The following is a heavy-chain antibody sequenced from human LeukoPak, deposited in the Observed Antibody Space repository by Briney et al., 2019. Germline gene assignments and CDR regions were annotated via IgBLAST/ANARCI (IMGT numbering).Heavy chain of an antibody. Sequence: PGGSLRLSCAASGFTFDDYAMHWVRQAPGKGLEWVSLISGDGGSTYYADSVKGRFTISRDNSKNSLYLQMNSLGTEDTALYCCATSDFAAHFDYWGQGTLVTVSS. CDR2: ISGDGGST. J-gene: IGHJ4*02. D-gene: IGHD2/OR15-2a*01. CDR1: GFTFDDYA. V-gene: IGHV3-43*02. CDR3: ATSDFAAHFDY.